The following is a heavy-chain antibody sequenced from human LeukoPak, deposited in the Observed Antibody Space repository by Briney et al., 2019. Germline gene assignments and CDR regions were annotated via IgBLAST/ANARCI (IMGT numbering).Heavy chain of an antibody. J-gene: IGHJ6*02. CDR2: MNPNSGNT. CDR1: GYTFTSYD. CDR3: ARTYYYDSSLLYYYYYYGMDV. V-gene: IGHV1-8*01. Sequence: ASVKVSCKASGYTFTSYDINWVRQATGQGLEWMGWMNPNSGNTGYAQKFQGRVTMTRNTSISTAYMELSSLRSEDTAEYYCARTYYYDSSLLYYYYYYGMDVWGQGTTVTVSS. D-gene: IGHD3-22*01.